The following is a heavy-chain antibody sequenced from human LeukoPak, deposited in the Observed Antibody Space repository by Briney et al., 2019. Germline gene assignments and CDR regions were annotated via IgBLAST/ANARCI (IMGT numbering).Heavy chain of an antibody. D-gene: IGHD2-15*01. J-gene: IGHJ4*02. V-gene: IGHV1-18*01. CDR2: VSTYNGNT. CDR3: ARGPYCSGGTCYSQYYDY. CDR1: DYTFTSYG. Sequence: ASLKVSCKASDYTFTSYGISWVRQTPRQGLERMGGVSTYNGNTNYAQKLQGRVTMTTDTSTSTAYMELRSLRSDDTAVYYCARGPYCSGGTCYSQYYDYWGQGTLVFVSS.